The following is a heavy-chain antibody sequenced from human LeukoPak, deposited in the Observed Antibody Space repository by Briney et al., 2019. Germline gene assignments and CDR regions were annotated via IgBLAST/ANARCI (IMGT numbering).Heavy chain of an antibody. J-gene: IGHJ3*02. D-gene: IGHD6-13*01. CDR3: ARGGSSWDFAFDI. CDR1: GFSFSSYG. V-gene: IGHV3-30*02. Sequence: PGGSLRLSCGASGFSFSSYGMHWVRQAPGKGLEWVAFLRYDGSSKYYANSVKGRFTISRDNAKNTLYLQMKSLRTEDTAVYYCARGGSSWDFAFDIWGQGTMVTVSS. CDR2: LRYDGSSK.